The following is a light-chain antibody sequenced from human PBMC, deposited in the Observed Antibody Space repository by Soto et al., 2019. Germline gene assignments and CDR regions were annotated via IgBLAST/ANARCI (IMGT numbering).Light chain of an antibody. V-gene: IGKV1-5*03. CDR1: QSISSW. CDR3: QQYNSYPLT. CDR2: KAS. Sequence: DIQMTQSPSTPSASVGDRVTITCRDSQSISSWLAWYQQKPGKAPNLLIYKASSLESGVPSRFSGSGSGTEFTLTISSLQPDDFATYYCQQYNSYPLTFGGGTKVEIK. J-gene: IGKJ4*01.